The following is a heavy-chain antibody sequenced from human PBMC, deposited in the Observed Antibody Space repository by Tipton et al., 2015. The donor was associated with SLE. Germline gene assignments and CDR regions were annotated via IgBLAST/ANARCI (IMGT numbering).Heavy chain of an antibody. Sequence: QVQLVQSGAEVKKPGASVNVSCKASGYTFTSYGISWVRQAPGQGLEWMGWINTNTGGTNYEKKFQGRVTMTRDTSISTTYMELNRLRSDDTAMYYCARGNFPENYNGNYGPGGWFDPWGQGTLVTVSS. CDR2: INTNTGGT. CDR3: ARGNFPENYNGNYGPGGWFDP. J-gene: IGHJ5*02. D-gene: IGHD4-17*01. V-gene: IGHV1-2*02. CDR1: GYTFTSYG.